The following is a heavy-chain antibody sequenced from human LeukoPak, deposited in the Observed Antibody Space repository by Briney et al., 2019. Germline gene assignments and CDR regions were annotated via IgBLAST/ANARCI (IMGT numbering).Heavy chain of an antibody. V-gene: IGHV4-39*07. J-gene: IGHJ5*02. CDR2: IYYSGST. Sequence: PSETLSLTCTVSGGSISSSSYYWGWIRQPPGKGLEWIGSIYYSGSTYYNPSLKSRVTISVDTSKNQFSLKLSSVTAADTAVYYCARARSSGWSIGGGNWFDPWGQGTLVTVSS. D-gene: IGHD6-19*01. CDR1: GGSISSSSYY. CDR3: ARARSSGWSIGGGNWFDP.